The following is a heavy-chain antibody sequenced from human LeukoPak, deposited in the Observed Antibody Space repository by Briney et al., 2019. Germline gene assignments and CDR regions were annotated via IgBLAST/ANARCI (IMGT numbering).Heavy chain of an antibody. D-gene: IGHD5-18*01. Sequence: ASVKVSCKASGYTFTGYYMHWVRQAPGQGLEWMGWINPNSGGTNYAQKFQGRVTMTRDTSISTAYMELSRLRSDDTAVYYCAREWSGYSYGPIYAFDIWGQGTMVTASS. J-gene: IGHJ3*02. CDR2: INPNSGGT. CDR1: GYTFTGYY. V-gene: IGHV1-2*02. CDR3: AREWSGYSYGPIYAFDI.